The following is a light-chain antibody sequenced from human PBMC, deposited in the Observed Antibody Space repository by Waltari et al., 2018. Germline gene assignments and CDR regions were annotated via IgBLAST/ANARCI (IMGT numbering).Light chain of an antibody. V-gene: IGKV3-20*01. CDR1: QSVGIY. CDR2: HAS. Sequence: EIVLTQSPGTLSLSPGERATLSCRASQSVGIYLAWYQQKPGQAPRLLIYHASTRATGIPDRFSARWSGTDFSLTISRLDPEDCAVYYCQKYESMPATFGQGTKVEIK. J-gene: IGKJ1*01. CDR3: QKYESMPAT.